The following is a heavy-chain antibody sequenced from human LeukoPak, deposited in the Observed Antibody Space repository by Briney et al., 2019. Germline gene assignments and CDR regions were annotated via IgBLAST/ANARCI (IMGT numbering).Heavy chain of an antibody. J-gene: IGHJ1*01. CDR2: AYGDGSSQ. CDR1: GFTFRSYT. D-gene: IGHD4-11*01. CDR3: ATGGNFYYSH. V-gene: IGHV3-33*08. Sequence: GGSLRLSCAASGFTFRSYTMSWVRQAPGKGLEWVAVAYGDGSSQYYADSVKGRFSISKDISKNTLSLQMNSLRAEDTAVYSCATGGNFYYSHWGQGTLVTVSS.